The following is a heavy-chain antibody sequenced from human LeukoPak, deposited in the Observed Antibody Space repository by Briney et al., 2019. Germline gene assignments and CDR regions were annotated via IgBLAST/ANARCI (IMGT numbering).Heavy chain of an antibody. D-gene: IGHD3-3*01. Sequence: ASVKVSCKASGYTFTSYGISWVRQAPGQGLEWMGWISAYNGNTNYAQKLQGRVTMTTDTSTSTAYMELRSLRSDDTAVYYCARDVQGFWSGKDYYDMDVWGQGTTVTVSS. CDR2: ISAYNGNT. V-gene: IGHV1-18*01. J-gene: IGHJ6*02. CDR1: GYTFTSYG. CDR3: ARDVQGFWSGKDYYDMDV.